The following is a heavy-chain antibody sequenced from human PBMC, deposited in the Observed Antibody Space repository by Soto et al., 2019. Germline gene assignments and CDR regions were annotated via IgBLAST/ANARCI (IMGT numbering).Heavy chain of an antibody. Sequence: PSYTLSITCTLCGGTIISRSYYWGWIRQPPGKGLEWIGSIYYSGSTYYNPSLKSRVTISVDTSKNQFSLKLSSVTAADTAVYYCASRGYSYGRIDYWGKGTLVTV. D-gene: IGHD5-18*01. J-gene: IGHJ4*02. CDR1: GGTIISRSYY. V-gene: IGHV4-39*01. CDR2: IYYSGST. CDR3: ASRGYSYGRIDY.